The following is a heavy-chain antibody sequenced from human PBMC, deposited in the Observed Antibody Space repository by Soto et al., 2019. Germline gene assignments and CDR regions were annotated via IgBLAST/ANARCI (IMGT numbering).Heavy chain of an antibody. CDR2: ISSNGGST. D-gene: IGHD6-6*01. CDR3: VKEQSIAYRPDL. CDR1: GLTFSRYA. V-gene: IGHV3-64D*06. J-gene: IGHJ5*02. Sequence: PRGSLRLSCSASGLTFSRYAMHWVRQAPGKGPEYVSAISSNGGSTYYADSVKGRFTISRDNSKNTLYLQMNSLRADDTAVYYCVKEQSIAYRPDLWCQGALVTVSS.